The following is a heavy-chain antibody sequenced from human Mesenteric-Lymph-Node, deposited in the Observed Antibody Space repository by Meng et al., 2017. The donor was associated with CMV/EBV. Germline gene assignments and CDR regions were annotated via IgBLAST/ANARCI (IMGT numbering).Heavy chain of an antibody. CDR3: ASSDYYGMDV. Sequence: SVKVSCKASGGTFSSYAISWVRQAPGQGLEWMGGIIPIFGTANYAQKFQGGVTITTDESTSTAYMELSSLRSEDTAVYYCASSDYYGMDVWGQGTTVTVSS. CDR2: IIPIFGTA. J-gene: IGHJ6*02. V-gene: IGHV1-69*05. CDR1: GGTFSSYA.